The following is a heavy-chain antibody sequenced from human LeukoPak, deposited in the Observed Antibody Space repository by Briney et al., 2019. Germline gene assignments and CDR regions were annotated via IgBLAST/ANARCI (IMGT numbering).Heavy chain of an antibody. CDR3: ARSSGNYYYYGMDV. Sequence: GGSLRLSCAASGFTFDDYGMSWVRQAPGKGLEWVFGINWDGGSTVYADSVKGRFTISRDNAKNSLYLQMNSLRAEDTALYHCARSSGNYYYYGMDVWGQGTTVTVSS. J-gene: IGHJ6*02. CDR2: INWDGGST. V-gene: IGHV3-20*01. CDR1: GFTFDDYG.